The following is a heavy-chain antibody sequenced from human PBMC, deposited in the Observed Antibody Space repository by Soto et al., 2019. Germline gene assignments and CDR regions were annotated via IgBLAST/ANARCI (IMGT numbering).Heavy chain of an antibody. D-gene: IGHD6-13*01. CDR2: IIPIFGTA. Sequence: ASVKVSCKASGGTFSSYAISWLLQAPGQGLEWMGGIIPIFGTANYAQKFQGRVTITADESTSTAYMELSSLRSEDTAVYYCARGPPDPVAAAGTWADYWGQGTLVTVSS. CDR3: ARGPPDPVAAAGTWADY. J-gene: IGHJ4*02. V-gene: IGHV1-69*13. CDR1: GGTFSSYA.